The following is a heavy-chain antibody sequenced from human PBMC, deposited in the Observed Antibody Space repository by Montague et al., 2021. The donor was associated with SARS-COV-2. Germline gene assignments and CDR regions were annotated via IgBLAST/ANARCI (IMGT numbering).Heavy chain of an antibody. CDR1: DGSITGYY. V-gene: IGHV4-59*01. CDR3: VRDHPYGGPRGAYDI. Sequence: SETLSLTCTVSDGSITGYYWSWLRRSPGKGLEWIAYIYDGGAVNXNPSLGSRVTISTDTSKNQLSLKVNSVTAADTAVYYCVRDHPYGGPRGAYDIWGQGTVVTVSS. J-gene: IGHJ3*02. CDR2: IYDGGAV. D-gene: IGHD4-23*01.